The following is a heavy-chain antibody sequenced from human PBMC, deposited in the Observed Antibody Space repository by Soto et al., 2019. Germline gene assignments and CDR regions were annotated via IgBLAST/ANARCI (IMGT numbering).Heavy chain of an antibody. CDR1: GGSISSGDYY. CDR2: IYYSGST. J-gene: IGHJ4*02. CDR3: ARDSSFGEPFDY. D-gene: IGHD3-10*01. V-gene: IGHV4-31*03. Sequence: PSETLSLTCTVSGGSISSGDYYWSWIRQHPGKGLEWIGYIYYSGSTYYNPSPKSRVTISLDTSKNQFSLKLTSVTAADTAVYYCARDSSFGEPFDYWGQGTLVTVSS.